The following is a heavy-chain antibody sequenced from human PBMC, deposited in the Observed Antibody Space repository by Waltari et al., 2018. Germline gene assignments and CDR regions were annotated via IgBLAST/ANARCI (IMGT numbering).Heavy chain of an antibody. D-gene: IGHD5-12*01. Sequence: QLQLQESGPGLVKPSETLSLTCTVSGDSISRSRYSWGWIRQSPGKGLEWIGTIYYSGNTYYNPTLKSRVTISGDTSKNQFSLKLSSVTAADTAVYYCARHWKRNGYRFDPWGQGTLVTVSS. V-gene: IGHV4-39*01. CDR1: GDSISRSRYS. CDR3: ARHWKRNGYRFDP. CDR2: IYYSGNT. J-gene: IGHJ5*02.